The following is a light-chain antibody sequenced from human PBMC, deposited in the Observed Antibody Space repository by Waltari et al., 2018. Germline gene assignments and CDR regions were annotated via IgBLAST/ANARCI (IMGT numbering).Light chain of an antibody. CDR2: WAS. CDR1: QTLLYSSNNKNY. J-gene: IGKJ5*01. Sequence: DIVMTQSPDSLAVSLGERATINCKSSQTLLYSSNNKNYLAWYQQKPGQPPKPLIYWASARESGFPDRFIGSGSGTDFTLTISSLQAEDVAVYYCQQYYSTPPTFGQGTRLEIK. V-gene: IGKV4-1*01. CDR3: QQYYSTPPT.